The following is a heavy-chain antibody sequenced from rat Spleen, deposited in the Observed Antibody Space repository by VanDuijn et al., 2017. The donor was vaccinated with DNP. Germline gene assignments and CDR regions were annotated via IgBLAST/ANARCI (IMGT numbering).Heavy chain of an antibody. CDR2: ISIRGGST. CDR1: GFTFSSFP. J-gene: IGHJ3*01. V-gene: IGHV5-46*01. CDR3: AKEDYSSSNWFAY. Sequence: EVQLVESGGGIVQPGRSLKLSCAVAGFTFSSFPMAWVRQAPTRGLEWVATISIRGGSTHYRDSVKGRFTISRDNAENTLYLQMNSLRSEDTATYYCAKEDYSSSNWFAYWGQGTLVTVSS. D-gene: IGHD1-2*01.